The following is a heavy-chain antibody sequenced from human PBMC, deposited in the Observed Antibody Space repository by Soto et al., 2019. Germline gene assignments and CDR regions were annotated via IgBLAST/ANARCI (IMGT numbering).Heavy chain of an antibody. CDR2: FHFSGST. Sequence: WTWLRQSPTNGLEWIGYFHFSGSTKYNPSLVSRLTISADTSKNQISLTLSSVTAADTAVYYCARASGYSYGYDDFFDNWGQGTLANVSS. CDR3: ARASGYSYGYDDFFDN. V-gene: IGHV4-59*01. D-gene: IGHD5-18*01. J-gene: IGHJ4*01.